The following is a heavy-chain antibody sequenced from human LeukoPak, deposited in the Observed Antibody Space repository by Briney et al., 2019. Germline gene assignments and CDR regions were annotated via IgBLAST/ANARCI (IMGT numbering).Heavy chain of an antibody. J-gene: IGHJ4*02. CDR2: INHSGST. CDR1: GGSISSYY. Sequence: PSETLSLTCTVSGGSISSYYWSWIRQPPGKGLEWIGEINHSGSTNYNPSLKSRVTISVDMSKNQFSLKLSSVTAADTAVYYCARGPRKGPDSSGYYYWGQGTLVTVSS. V-gene: IGHV4-34*01. CDR3: ARGPRKGPDSSGYYY. D-gene: IGHD3-22*01.